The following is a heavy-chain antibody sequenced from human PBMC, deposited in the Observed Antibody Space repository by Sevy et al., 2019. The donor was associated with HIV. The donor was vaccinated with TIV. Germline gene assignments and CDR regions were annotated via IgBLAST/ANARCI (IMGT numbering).Heavy chain of an antibody. CDR2: ISSSGSTI. Sequence: GGSLRLSCAASGFTFSDYYMSWIRQAPGKGLEWVSYISSSGSTIYYADSVKGRFTISRDNAKNSLYLQMNSLRAEDTAVYYCARDRAGTYYYYRMDVWGQGTTVTVSS. D-gene: IGHD6-19*01. CDR3: ARDRAGTYYYYRMDV. J-gene: IGHJ6*02. V-gene: IGHV3-11*04. CDR1: GFTFSDYY.